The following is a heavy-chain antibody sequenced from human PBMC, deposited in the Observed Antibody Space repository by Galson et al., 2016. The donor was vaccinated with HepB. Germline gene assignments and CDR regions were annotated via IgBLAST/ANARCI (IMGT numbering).Heavy chain of an antibody. J-gene: IGHJ6*02. D-gene: IGHD2-2*01. Sequence: SLRLSCAASGFTFYNYAMDWVRQAPGGGLEWVAAIGGNGSPTYYADSVRGRFSISRDNSKTTLYLQMNSLRAEDTAVYYCAKDTARYCSSTSCSYGMDVWGQGTTVTVSS. CDR3: AKDTARYCSSTSCSYGMDV. CDR1: GFTFYNYA. CDR2: IGGNGSPT. V-gene: IGHV3-23*01.